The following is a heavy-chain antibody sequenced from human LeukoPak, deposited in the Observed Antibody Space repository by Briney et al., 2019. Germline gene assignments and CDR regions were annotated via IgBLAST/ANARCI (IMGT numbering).Heavy chain of an antibody. CDR1: GFTFSSYA. CDR2: ISGSGGST. Sequence: GSLILSCAASGFTFSSYAMSWVRQAPGKGLEWVSAISGSGGSTYYADSVKGRFTISRDNSKSTLYLQMNSLRAEDTAVYYCAKAVFRSSSWVDYWGQGTLVTVSS. J-gene: IGHJ4*02. D-gene: IGHD6-13*01. CDR3: AKAVFRSSSWVDY. V-gene: IGHV3-23*01.